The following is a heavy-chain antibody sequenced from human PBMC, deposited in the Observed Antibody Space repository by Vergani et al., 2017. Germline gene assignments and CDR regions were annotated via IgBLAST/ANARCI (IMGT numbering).Heavy chain of an antibody. V-gene: IGHV3-33*01. CDR2: IWYDGSNK. D-gene: IGHD1-1*01. Sequence: QVQLVESGGGVVQPGRSLRLSCAASGFTISSHGMHWVRQAPGKGLEWVAVIWYDGSNKYYGDSVKGRFTISRDNSKNTLYLQMNSLRVEDTAVYYCARWGNEKRLDSWGQGTLVTVSS. CDR1: GFTISSHG. J-gene: IGHJ5*01. CDR3: ARWGNEKRLDS.